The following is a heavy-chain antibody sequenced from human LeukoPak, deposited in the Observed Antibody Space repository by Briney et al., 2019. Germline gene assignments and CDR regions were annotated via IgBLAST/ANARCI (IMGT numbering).Heavy chain of an antibody. CDR3: ARGYCSSTSCPPRNGMDV. Sequence: SVKVSFKASGGTFSSYAISWVRQAPGQGLEWMGRIIPILGIANYAQKFQGRVTITADKSTSTAYMELSSLRSEDTAVYYCARGYCSSTSCPPRNGMDVWGQGTTVTVSS. CDR2: IIPILGIA. V-gene: IGHV1-69*04. J-gene: IGHJ6*02. CDR1: GGTFSSYA. D-gene: IGHD2-2*01.